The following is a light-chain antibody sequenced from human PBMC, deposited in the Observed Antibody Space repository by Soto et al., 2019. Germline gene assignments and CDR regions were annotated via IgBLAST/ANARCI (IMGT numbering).Light chain of an antibody. CDR3: QQYSSHAT. CDR1: HFVSTY. CDR2: DAS. J-gene: IGKJ1*01. V-gene: IGKV1-5*01. Sequence: DIQMTQSPSTLSASVGDSVTITCRASHFVSTYLAWYQQKPGKVPKLLIYDASSLQSEVPSRFSGGGSGTEFTLTISSLQADDFATYYCQQYSSHATLGQGTKVDIK.